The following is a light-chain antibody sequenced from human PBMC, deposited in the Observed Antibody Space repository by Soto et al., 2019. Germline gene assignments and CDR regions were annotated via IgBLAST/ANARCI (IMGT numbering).Light chain of an antibody. V-gene: IGKV3-15*01. CDR1: ESVGSN. J-gene: IGKJ1*01. CDR2: DAS. Sequence: EIVMTQSPVTLSVSPGERATLSCRASESVGSNLAWYQQKPGQPPRLLIYDASMRETGVPPRFSGSGSGTEFTLTISSLQPDDFATYYCQQYNSYSTFGQGTKV. CDR3: QQYNSYST.